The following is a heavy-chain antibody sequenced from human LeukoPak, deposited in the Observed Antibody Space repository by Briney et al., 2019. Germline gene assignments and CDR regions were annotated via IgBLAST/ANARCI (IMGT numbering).Heavy chain of an antibody. CDR3: ARVLYGGTSPLNY. Sequence: GASVKVSCKASGYTFTSYDINWVRQATGQGLEWMGWMNPNSGNTGFAQKFQGRVTITRNTSISTAYMEPSSLRSEDTAVYYCARVLYGGTSPLNYWGQGTLVTVSS. D-gene: IGHD4-23*01. V-gene: IGHV1-8*03. CDR1: GYTFTSYD. CDR2: MNPNSGNT. J-gene: IGHJ4*02.